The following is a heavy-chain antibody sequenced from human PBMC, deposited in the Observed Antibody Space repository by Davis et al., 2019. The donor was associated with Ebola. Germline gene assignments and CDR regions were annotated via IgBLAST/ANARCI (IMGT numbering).Heavy chain of an antibody. D-gene: IGHD1-26*01. Sequence: GESLKISCAAPGFTFNSYSMNCVRQAPGKGLEWVSSINSGGTYIYYADSVKGRFTISRDNANHLLYLQMNSLRAEDTAVYYCAREELGADRVFDYWGQGTLVSVSS. J-gene: IGHJ4*02. CDR3: AREELGADRVFDY. V-gene: IGHV3-21*01. CDR1: GFTFNSYS. CDR2: INSGGTYI.